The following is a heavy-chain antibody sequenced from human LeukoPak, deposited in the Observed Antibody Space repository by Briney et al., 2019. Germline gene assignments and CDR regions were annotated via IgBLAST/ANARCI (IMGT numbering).Heavy chain of an antibody. D-gene: IGHD4/OR15-4a*01. V-gene: IGHV3-53*01. CDR3: ARRAGAYSHPYDY. CDR2: IYSDNT. J-gene: IGHJ4*02. CDR1: GFTFSSYE. Sequence: PGGSLRLSCAASGFTFSSYEMNWVRQAPGKGLEWVSFIYSDNTHYSDSVKGRFTISRDNSKNTLYLQMNSLRAEDTAVYYCARRAGAYSHPYDYWGQGTLVTVSP.